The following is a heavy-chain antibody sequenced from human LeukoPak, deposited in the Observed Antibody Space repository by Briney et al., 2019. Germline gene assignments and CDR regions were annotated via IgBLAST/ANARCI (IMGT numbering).Heavy chain of an antibody. CDR2: IHTSGST. J-gene: IGHJ4*02. Sequence: SETLSLTCTVSGGSISSGSYYWSWIRQPAGRGLEWIGRIHTSGSTNYNPSLKSRVTISVDTSKNQFSLKLSSVTAADTAVYYCARAGDGYNGDLDYWGQGTLVTVSS. V-gene: IGHV4-61*02. CDR3: ARAGDGYNGDLDY. CDR1: GGSISSGSYY. D-gene: IGHD5-24*01.